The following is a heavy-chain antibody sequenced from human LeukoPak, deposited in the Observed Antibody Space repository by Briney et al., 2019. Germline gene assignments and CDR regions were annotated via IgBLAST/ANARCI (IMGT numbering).Heavy chain of an antibody. D-gene: IGHD6-13*01. CDR2: IYHSGST. J-gene: IGHJ4*02. V-gene: IGHV4-38-2*02. Sequence: PSETLSLTCTVSGYSISSGYYWGWIRQPPGKGLEWIGSIYHSGSTYYNPSLKSRVTISVDTSKNQFSLKLSSVTAADTAVYYCASLRSSSWYFGYWGQGTLVTVSS. CDR1: GYSISSGYY. CDR3: ASLRSSSWYFGY.